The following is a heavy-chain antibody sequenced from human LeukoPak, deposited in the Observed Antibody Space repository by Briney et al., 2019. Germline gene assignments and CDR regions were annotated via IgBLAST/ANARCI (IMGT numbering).Heavy chain of an antibody. J-gene: IGHJ3*02. D-gene: IGHD4-17*01. Sequence: SVKVSCKASGGTFTSYAISWVRQAPGQGLEWMGGIILIFGTANYAQKFQGRVTITTDESTITAYMELSSLRSEDTAVYYCAMPALRARRSPDAFDIWGQGTMVTVSS. CDR2: IILIFGTA. CDR1: GGTFTSYA. CDR3: AMPALRARRSPDAFDI. V-gene: IGHV1-69*05.